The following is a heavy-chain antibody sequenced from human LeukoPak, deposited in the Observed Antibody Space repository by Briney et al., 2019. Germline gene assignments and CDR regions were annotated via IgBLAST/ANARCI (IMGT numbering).Heavy chain of an antibody. Sequence: PSETLSLTCTVSGGSISTFYWSWIRQPPGKGLEWIGWIYYSGSTKYNPSLKSRVTISLDTYKNQFSLQLSSVTAADTAVYYCAREKGNGYGYGMGVWGQGTTVTVSS. J-gene: IGHJ6*02. V-gene: IGHV4-59*01. CDR2: IYYSGST. CDR1: GGSISTFY. D-gene: IGHD5-12*01. CDR3: AREKGNGYGYGMGV.